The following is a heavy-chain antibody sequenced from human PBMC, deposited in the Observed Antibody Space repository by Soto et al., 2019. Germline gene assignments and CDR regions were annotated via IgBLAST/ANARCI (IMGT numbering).Heavy chain of an antibody. Sequence: QVQLVQSGAEVKKPGASVKVSCKASGYTFTSYGISWVRQAPGQGLEWMGWISAYNGNTNYAQKLQGRVTMTTDTSTSTAYMGLRSLRSDDTAVYYWARRGCGGDCYEPGFDYWGQGTLVTVSS. J-gene: IGHJ4*02. CDR1: GYTFTSYG. CDR2: ISAYNGNT. D-gene: IGHD2-21*02. V-gene: IGHV1-18*01. CDR3: ARRGCGGDCYEPGFDY.